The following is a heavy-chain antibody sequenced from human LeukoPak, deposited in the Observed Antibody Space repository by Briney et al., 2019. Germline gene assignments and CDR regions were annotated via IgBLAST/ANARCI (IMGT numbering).Heavy chain of an antibody. CDR3: VTHGLGSSWFGFDN. J-gene: IGHJ4*02. CDR2: IYPGDSDP. Sequence: GASLQISCECSGSTFTTYWVGGGRQLPGKGVERMGIIYPGDSDPSYSPSFQGQVTISADTCISTAYLQWSGLKASVSAMYYCVTHGLGSSWFGFDNWGQGTLVTVSS. D-gene: IGHD6-13*01. CDR1: GSTFTTYW. V-gene: IGHV5-51*01.